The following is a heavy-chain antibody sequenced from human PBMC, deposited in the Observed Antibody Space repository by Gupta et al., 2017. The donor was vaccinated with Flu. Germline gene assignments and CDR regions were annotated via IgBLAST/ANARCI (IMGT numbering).Heavy chain of an antibody. CDR2: IKSKTDGGTT. D-gene: IGHD5-12*01. CDR3: TYYSGYEYNY. Sequence: VRQAPGKGLEWVGRIKSKTDGGTTDYAAPVKGRFIISRDDSKNTLYLQMNSLKTEDTAVYYCTYYSGYEYNYWGQGTLVTVSS. V-gene: IGHV3-15*01. J-gene: IGHJ4*02.